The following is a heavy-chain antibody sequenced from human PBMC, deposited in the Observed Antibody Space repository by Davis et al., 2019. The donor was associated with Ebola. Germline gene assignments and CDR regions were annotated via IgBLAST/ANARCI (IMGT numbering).Heavy chain of an antibody. J-gene: IGHJ4*02. V-gene: IGHV3-53*01. CDR3: VSAGWDH. Sequence: GGSLRLSCAASGFTVSSNYMSWVRQAPGKGLEWVSVISSGGSTYYADSVKGRFTISRDNAKNSLYLQLKTLRDEDTAVYFCVSAGWDHWGQGTLVTVSS. D-gene: IGHD2-15*01. CDR2: ISSGGST. CDR1: GFTVSSNY.